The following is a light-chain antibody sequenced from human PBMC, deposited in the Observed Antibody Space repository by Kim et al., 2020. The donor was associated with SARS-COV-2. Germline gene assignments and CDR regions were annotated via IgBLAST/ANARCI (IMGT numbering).Light chain of an antibody. CDR2: GTS. J-gene: IGKJ1*01. V-gene: IGKV1-13*02. CDR1: QGIGTS. CDR3: QQFKSFPPT. Sequence: AIQLAVSLSSLSASVGDRVTITCRASQGIGTSLAWYRQRPGKAPQLLMEGTSTLESGVPSGFTGSGSGTDFILTISSLQPEDFATYYCQQFKSFPPTFGQGTKVDIK.